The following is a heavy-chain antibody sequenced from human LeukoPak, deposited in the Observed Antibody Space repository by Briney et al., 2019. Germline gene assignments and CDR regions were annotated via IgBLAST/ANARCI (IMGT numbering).Heavy chain of an antibody. J-gene: IGHJ3*02. CDR1: GFTFSSFW. D-gene: IGHD6-19*01. CDR3: ATYSSGWYNAFDI. V-gene: IGHV3-7*01. CDR2: IKQDGSEK. Sequence: GGSLRPSCAASGFTFSSFWLSWVRQAPGKGLEWVANIKQDGSEKSYVDSVKGRFTISRDNAKSSLYLQMHSLGAEDTAVYYCATYSSGWYNAFDIWGQGTMVTVSS.